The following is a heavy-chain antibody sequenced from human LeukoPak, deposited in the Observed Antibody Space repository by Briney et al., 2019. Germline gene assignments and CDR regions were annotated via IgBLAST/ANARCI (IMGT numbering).Heavy chain of an antibody. J-gene: IGHJ4*02. CDR1: GGTFSSYA. D-gene: IGHD3-22*01. V-gene: IGHV1-69*13. Sequence: SVKVSSKASGGTFSSYAISWVRQAPGQGLEWMGGIIPIFGTANYAQKFQGRVTITADESTSTAYMELSSLRSEDTAVYYCARSWANYYDSSGYPGFDYWGQGTLVTVSS. CDR3: ARSWANYYDSSGYPGFDY. CDR2: IIPIFGTA.